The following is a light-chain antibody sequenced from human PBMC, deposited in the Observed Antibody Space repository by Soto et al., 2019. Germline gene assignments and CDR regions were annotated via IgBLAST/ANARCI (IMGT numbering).Light chain of an antibody. Sequence: QSVLTQPPSVSAAPGQKVTISCSGSSSNIGNNYVSWYQQLPGTAPKLLIYDNNKRPSGIPDRFSGSKSVTSATLGITGLQTGDEADYYCGTWDASLSGVVFGGGTKLIVL. CDR3: GTWDASLSGVV. V-gene: IGLV1-51*01. CDR1: SSNIGNNY. J-gene: IGLJ2*01. CDR2: DNN.